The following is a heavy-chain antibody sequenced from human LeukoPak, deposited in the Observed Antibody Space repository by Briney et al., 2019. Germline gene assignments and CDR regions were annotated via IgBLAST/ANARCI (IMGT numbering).Heavy chain of an antibody. J-gene: IGHJ3*02. V-gene: IGHV4-39*01. CDR3: ARRNKIVVRDAFDI. CDR2: IYYSGST. Sequence: PSETLSLTCTVSGGSISSSSYYWGWIRQPPGKGLEWIGSIYYSGSTYYNPSLKSRVTISVDTSKNQFSLKLSSVTAADTAVYYCARRNKIVVRDAFDIWGQGTMVTVSS. CDR1: GGSISSSSYY. D-gene: IGHD3-22*01.